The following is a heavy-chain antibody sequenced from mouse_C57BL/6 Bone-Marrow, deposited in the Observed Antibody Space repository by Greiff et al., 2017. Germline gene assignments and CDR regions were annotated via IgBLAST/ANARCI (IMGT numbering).Heavy chain of an antibody. D-gene: IGHD2-1*01. J-gene: IGHJ4*01. Sequence: QVQLKQPGPELVKPGASVKISCKASGYAFSSSWMNWVKQRPGKGLEWIGRIYPGDGDTNYNGKFKGKATLTADKSSSTAYMQLSSLTSEDSAVYFCARFYYGNYWAMDYWGQGTSVTVSS. V-gene: IGHV1-82*01. CDR1: GYAFSSSW. CDR2: IYPGDGDT. CDR3: ARFYYGNYWAMDY.